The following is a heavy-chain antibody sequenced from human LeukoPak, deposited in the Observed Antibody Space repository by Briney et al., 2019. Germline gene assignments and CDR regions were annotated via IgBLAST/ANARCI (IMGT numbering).Heavy chain of an antibody. CDR3: AKDAIGESHFDY. CDR2: INSDGSST. J-gene: IGHJ4*02. CDR1: GFTFSTYW. Sequence: PGGSLRLSCAASGFTFSTYWVHWVRQAPGKGLVWVSRINSDGSSTNYADSVRGRFTTSRDNAKNTLFLQMNSLSAEDTAVYYCAKDAIGESHFDYWGQGTLVTVSS. D-gene: IGHD3-10*01. V-gene: IGHV3-74*01.